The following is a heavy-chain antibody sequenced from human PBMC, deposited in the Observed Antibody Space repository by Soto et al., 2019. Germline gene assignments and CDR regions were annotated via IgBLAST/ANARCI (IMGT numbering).Heavy chain of an antibody. Sequence: SGFTFSSYDMHWVRQAPGKGLEWVSGITWNSGKTGYADSVMGRFTISRDNAKNSLYLQMNSLRPEDTAFYYCVKDLDVAATSRDYYYFAMDVWGQGTTVTVSS. CDR2: ITWNSGKT. CDR1: GFTFSSYD. CDR3: VKDLDVAATSRDYYYFAMDV. V-gene: IGHV3-9*01. D-gene: IGHD2-15*01. J-gene: IGHJ6*02.